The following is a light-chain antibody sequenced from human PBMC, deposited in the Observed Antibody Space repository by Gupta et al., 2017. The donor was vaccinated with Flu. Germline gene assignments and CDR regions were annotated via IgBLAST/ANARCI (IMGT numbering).Light chain of an antibody. J-gene: IGKJ2*01. CDR2: TAS. CDR3: QQSDSTPYT. CDR1: QNISSH. Sequence: PSSLSASVGDRVTITCRASQNISSHLIWYKQKPGRAPNLLIYTASTLQSGVPSRFIGSGSGTDFTLTISSLQPEDFATYYCQQSDSTPYTFGQGTKLEIK. V-gene: IGKV1-39*01.